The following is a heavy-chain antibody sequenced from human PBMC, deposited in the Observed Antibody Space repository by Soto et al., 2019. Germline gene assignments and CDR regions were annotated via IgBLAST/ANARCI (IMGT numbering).Heavy chain of an antibody. V-gene: IGHV4-4*02. J-gene: IGHJ6*02. D-gene: IGHD4-17*01. CDR1: GGSISSSNW. CDR3: ARGGSVSTVVSGTSHYYYGMDV. CDR2: IYHSVST. Sequence: SETLSLTCAVSGGSISSSNWWSWVRQPPGKGLEWIGEIYHSVSTNYNPSLKSRVTISVDKSKNQFSLKLSSVTAADTAVYYCARGGSVSTVVSGTSHYYYGMDVWGQGPTITV.